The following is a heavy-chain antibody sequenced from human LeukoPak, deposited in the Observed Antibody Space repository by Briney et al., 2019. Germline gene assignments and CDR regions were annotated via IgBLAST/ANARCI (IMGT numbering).Heavy chain of an antibody. D-gene: IGHD3-10*01. V-gene: IGHV3-30*18. J-gene: IGHJ6*02. CDR1: GFTFSSYG. CDR2: ISYDGSNK. Sequence: GGSLRLSCAASGFTFSSYGMHWVRQAPGKGLEWVAVISYDGSNKYYADSVKGRFTISRDNSKNTLYLQMNRLRAEDTAVYYCAKTITMVRGASRYYYYGMDVWGQGTTVTVSS. CDR3: AKTITMVRGASRYYYYGMDV.